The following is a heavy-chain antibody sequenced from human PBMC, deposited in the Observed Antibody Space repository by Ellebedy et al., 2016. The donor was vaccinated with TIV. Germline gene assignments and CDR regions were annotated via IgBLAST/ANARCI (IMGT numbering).Heavy chain of an antibody. Sequence: AASVKVSCKASGYTFTGYYMHWVRQAPGQGLEWMGWINPNSGGTNYAQKFQGRVTMTRDTSISTAYMELSRLRSDDTAVYYCAAESRLVGKWLFYWGQGTLVTVSS. V-gene: IGHV1-2*02. D-gene: IGHD3-22*01. J-gene: IGHJ4*02. CDR1: GYTFTGYY. CDR2: INPNSGGT. CDR3: AAESRLVGKWLFY.